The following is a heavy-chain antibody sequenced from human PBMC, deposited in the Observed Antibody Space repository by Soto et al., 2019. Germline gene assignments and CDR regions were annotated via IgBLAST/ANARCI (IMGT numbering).Heavy chain of an antibody. D-gene: IGHD6-13*01. J-gene: IGHJ4*02. V-gene: IGHV1-18*01. CDR2: ISAYNGNT. CDR3: ARGTSQYSSSWYTSLRYYFDY. CDR1: GYTFTSSG. Sequence: GASLKVSCNASGYTFTSSGISCVRQAPGQGLEWMGWISAYNGNTNYAQKLQGRVTVTTDTSTSTAYMELRSLRSDDTAVYYCARGTSQYSSSWYTSLRYYFDYWGQGTLVTVSS.